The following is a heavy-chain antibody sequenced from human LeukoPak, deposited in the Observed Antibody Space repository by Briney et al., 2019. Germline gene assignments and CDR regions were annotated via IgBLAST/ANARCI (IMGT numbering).Heavy chain of an antibody. D-gene: IGHD2-2*01. CDR2: TYYRSKWSN. CDR1: RDTVSSNRAA. CDR3: ARLVGDQVVY. J-gene: IGHJ4*02. Sequence: SQTLSLTCAIPRDTVSSNRAAWNWIRQSPSRGLEWLGRTYYRSKWSNDYALSVRSRITINPDTSKNQFSLQLKFVTPEDTAVYYCARLVGDQVVYWGQGTLVTVS. V-gene: IGHV6-1*01.